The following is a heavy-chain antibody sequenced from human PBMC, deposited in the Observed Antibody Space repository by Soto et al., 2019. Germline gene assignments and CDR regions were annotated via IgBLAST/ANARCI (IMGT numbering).Heavy chain of an antibody. Sequence: ASVKVSCKASGYTFTSYGISWVRQAPGQGLEWMGWISAYNGNTNYAQKLQGRVTMTTDTSTSTAYMELRSLRSDDTAVYYCARDFTAAGYYYGMYVWGQGTTVTVSS. CDR2: ISAYNGNT. V-gene: IGHV1-18*01. CDR3: ARDFTAAGYYYGMYV. D-gene: IGHD6-25*01. J-gene: IGHJ6*02. CDR1: GYTFTSYG.